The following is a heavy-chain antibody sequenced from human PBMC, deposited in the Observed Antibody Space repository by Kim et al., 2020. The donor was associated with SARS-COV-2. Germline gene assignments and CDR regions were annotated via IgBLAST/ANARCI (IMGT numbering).Heavy chain of an antibody. CDR3: ARSGGPDSSGYYPDAFDI. Sequence: KGRFTISRDNSKNTLYLQMNRLRAEDTAVYYCARSGGPDSSGYYPDAFDIWGQGTMVTVSS. D-gene: IGHD3-22*01. V-gene: IGHV3-30*07. J-gene: IGHJ3*02.